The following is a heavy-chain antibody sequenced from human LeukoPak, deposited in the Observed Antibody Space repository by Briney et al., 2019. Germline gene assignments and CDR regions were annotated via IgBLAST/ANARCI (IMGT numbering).Heavy chain of an antibody. CDR2: IKQDGSEK. D-gene: IGHD3-3*01. V-gene: IGHV3-7*01. J-gene: IGHJ5*02. Sequence: GGSLRLSCAASGFTFSSYWMSWVRQAPGKGLEWVANIKQDGSEKYYVDSVKGRFTISRDNAKNSLYLQMNSLRAEDTAVYYCARIGSYYDFWSGPGWFDTWGQGTLVTVSS. CDR1: GFTFSSYW. CDR3: ARIGSYYDFWSGPGWFDT.